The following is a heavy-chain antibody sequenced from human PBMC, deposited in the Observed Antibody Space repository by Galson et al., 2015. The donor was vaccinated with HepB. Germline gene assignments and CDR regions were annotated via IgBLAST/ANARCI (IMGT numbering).Heavy chain of an antibody. V-gene: IGHV4-59*08. J-gene: IGHJ4*02. CDR3: ARLSQLGFDY. Sequence: SETLSLTCSVSGDSITNYSWSWIRQPPGEGLEWIGYIYYSGSTYYNPSLKSHVTISLDTSENQFSLKLSSVTAADTAVYYCARLSQLGFDYWGQGTLVTVSS. D-gene: IGHD1-26*01. CDR2: IYYSGST. CDR1: GDSITNYS.